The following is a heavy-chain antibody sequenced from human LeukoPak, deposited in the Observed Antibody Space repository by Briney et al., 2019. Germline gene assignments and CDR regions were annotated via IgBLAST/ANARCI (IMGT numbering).Heavy chain of an antibody. Sequence: QPGGSLRLSCAASEFTFDDYGMSWVRQAPGKGLEWVSGINWNGGSTGYADSVKGRFTISRDNAKNSLYLQMNSLRAEDTALYYCARDHSSSWPDAFDIWGQGTMVTVSS. CDR2: INWNGGST. CDR1: EFTFDDYG. D-gene: IGHD6-13*01. CDR3: ARDHSSSWPDAFDI. V-gene: IGHV3-20*04. J-gene: IGHJ3*02.